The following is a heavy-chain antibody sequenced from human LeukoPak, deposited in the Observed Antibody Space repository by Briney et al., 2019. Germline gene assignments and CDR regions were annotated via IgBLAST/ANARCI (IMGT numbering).Heavy chain of an antibody. D-gene: IGHD6-19*01. V-gene: IGHV3-7*01. CDR1: GFTFSSYW. Sequence: GGPLRLSCAASGFTFSSYWMSWVRQAPGKGLEWVANIKQDGSEKYYVDSVKGRFTISRDNAKNSLYLQMNSLRAEDTAVYYCARDISPAAQWLVFGAFDIWGQGTMVTVSS. CDR2: IKQDGSEK. CDR3: ARDISPAAQWLVFGAFDI. J-gene: IGHJ3*02.